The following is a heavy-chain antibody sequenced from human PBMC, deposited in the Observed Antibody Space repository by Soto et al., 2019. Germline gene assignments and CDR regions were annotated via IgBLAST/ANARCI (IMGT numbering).Heavy chain of an antibody. V-gene: IGHV4-34*01. Sequence: QGQVQQWGAGLWKSSETLSLTCAVYGGSFSGYYWSWIRQSPGKWTEWIGEVNPTGRTKYNPSLKSRVTISVDTSKNQFSLNLNSVTAADTALYYCARSREQWLVDAFDIWGQGTMVTVSS. D-gene: IGHD6-19*01. CDR1: GGSFSGYY. CDR2: VNPTGRT. J-gene: IGHJ3*02. CDR3: ARSREQWLVDAFDI.